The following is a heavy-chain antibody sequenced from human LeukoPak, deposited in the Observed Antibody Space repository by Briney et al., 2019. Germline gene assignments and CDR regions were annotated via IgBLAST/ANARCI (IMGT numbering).Heavy chain of an antibody. J-gene: IGHJ6*03. CDR3: ARDLGPGQYYYYYIDV. CDR2: IKQDGSEK. Sequence: GGSLRLSCAASEFTFSSYWMSWVRQAPGKGLEWVGNIKQDGSEKYYVDSVKGRFTISRDNAKHSLYLQMNSLRAEDTAVYYCARDLGPGQYYYYYIDVWGKGTTVTVSS. V-gene: IGHV3-7*01. CDR1: EFTFSSYW.